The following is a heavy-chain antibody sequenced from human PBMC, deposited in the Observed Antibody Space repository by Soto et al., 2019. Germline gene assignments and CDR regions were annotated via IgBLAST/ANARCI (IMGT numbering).Heavy chain of an antibody. CDR1: GFTFSSYA. D-gene: IGHD6-19*01. CDR2: ISYDGSNK. CDR3: ARDGYSSGWYAGD. J-gene: IGHJ4*02. Sequence: QVQLVESGGGVVQPGRSLRLSCAASGFTFSSYAMHWVRQAPGKGLEWVAAISYDGSNKYYADSVKGRFTISRDNPKNTLYLQMNSLRAEDTAVYYCARDGYSSGWYAGDWGRGTLVTVSS. V-gene: IGHV3-30-3*01.